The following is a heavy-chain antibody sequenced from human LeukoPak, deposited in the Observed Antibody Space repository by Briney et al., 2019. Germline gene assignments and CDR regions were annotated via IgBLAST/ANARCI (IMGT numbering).Heavy chain of an antibody. Sequence: QSGGSLRLSCAASGFALRSHAVHWVRQAPGKGLEWLALISSDGSNEYYADSVKGRFTISRDNSENTLYLQMNSLRADDTAVYYCAREKSYDSLDYWGQGTLVTVSS. CDR1: GFALRSHA. D-gene: IGHD3-3*01. CDR2: ISSDGSNE. CDR3: AREKSYDSLDY. J-gene: IGHJ4*02. V-gene: IGHV3-30*04.